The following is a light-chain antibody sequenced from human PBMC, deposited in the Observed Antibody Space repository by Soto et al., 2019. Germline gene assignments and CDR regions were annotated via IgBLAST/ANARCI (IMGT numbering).Light chain of an antibody. CDR2: RNS. V-gene: IGLV1-47*01. CDR3: ASWDDSLSGFVV. CDR1: SSNIGSNY. J-gene: IGLJ2*01. Sequence: QSVLTQPTSASGTPGQRVTISCSGSSSNIGSNYVFWYQQLPGTAPKVLMYRNSQRPSGVPDRFSGSKSGTSASLAISGLRSEDEADYYCASWDDSLSGFVVFGGGTKLTVL.